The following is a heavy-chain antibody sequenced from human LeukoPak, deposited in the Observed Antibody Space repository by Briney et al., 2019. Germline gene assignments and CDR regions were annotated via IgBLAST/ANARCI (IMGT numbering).Heavy chain of an antibody. Sequence: SETLSLTCAVYGGSFSGYNWSWIRQPPGKGLEWIGEINHSGSTNYNPSLKSRVTISVDTSKNQFSLKLSSVTAADTAVYYCARGRGRYYYDSSPPYYYGMDVWGQGTTVTVSS. CDR1: GGSFSGYN. V-gene: IGHV4-34*01. D-gene: IGHD3-22*01. CDR2: INHSGST. CDR3: ARGRGRYYYDSSPPYYYGMDV. J-gene: IGHJ6*02.